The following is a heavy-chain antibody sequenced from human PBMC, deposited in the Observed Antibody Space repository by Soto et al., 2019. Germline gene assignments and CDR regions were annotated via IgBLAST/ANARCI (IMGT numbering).Heavy chain of an antibody. D-gene: IGHD1-26*01. CDR2: VYYSGTT. Sequence: QVQLQEWGPGLVKPSQTLSLTCTVSGGSIRNGDYYWGWIRQPPGKGLEWIGYVYYSGTTYSHPSLNSRVSISVDTSENQLSLRLTSVTAADTAVYYCVTVNLVGAAYYFDYWGPGTLVTVSS. CDR1: GGSIRNGDYY. V-gene: IGHV4-30-4*01. CDR3: VTVNLVGAAYYFDY. J-gene: IGHJ4*02.